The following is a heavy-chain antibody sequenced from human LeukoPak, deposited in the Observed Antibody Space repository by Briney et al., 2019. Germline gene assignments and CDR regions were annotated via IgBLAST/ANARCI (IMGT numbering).Heavy chain of an antibody. CDR1: GFTVSSNY. CDR3: ASLRSSSPVHVY. V-gene: IGHV3-66*01. CDR2: NYSGGYT. Sequence: GGSLRLSCAASGFTVSSNYMSWARQAPGKGLEWVSVNYSGGYTDYPDSVEGRFTISRDSSKNTLYLQMNSLRAEDTAVYYCASLRSSSPVHVYWGQGTLVTVSS. J-gene: IGHJ4*02. D-gene: IGHD6-6*01.